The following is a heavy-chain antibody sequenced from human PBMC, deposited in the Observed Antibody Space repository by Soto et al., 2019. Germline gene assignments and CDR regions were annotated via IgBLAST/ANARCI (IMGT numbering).Heavy chain of an antibody. J-gene: IGHJ5*02. V-gene: IGHV4-31*03. CDR2: IYYRGST. D-gene: IGHD4-17*01. Sequence: QVQLQESGPGLVKPSQTLSLTCTVSGGSISSGGYYWSWIRQHPGKGLEWIGYIYYRGSTYYNPSLKRRVTISVDTSKNQFSLKLSSVTAADTAVYYCARDRRTVTTRWFDPWGQGTLVTVSS. CDR1: GGSISSGGYY. CDR3: ARDRRTVTTRWFDP.